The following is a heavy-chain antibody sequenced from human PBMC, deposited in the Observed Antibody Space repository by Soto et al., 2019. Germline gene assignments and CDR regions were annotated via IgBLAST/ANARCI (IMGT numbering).Heavy chain of an antibody. CDR1: GYTFTSYG. Sequence: ASVKVSCKASGYTFTSYGISWVRQAPGQGLEWMGWTSAYNGNTNYAQKLQGRVTMTTDTSTSTAYMELRSLRSDDTAVYYCARVAAAGKGRYYYMDVWGKGTTLTVSS. CDR2: TSAYNGNT. V-gene: IGHV1-18*01. D-gene: IGHD6-13*01. J-gene: IGHJ6*03. CDR3: ARVAAAGKGRYYYMDV.